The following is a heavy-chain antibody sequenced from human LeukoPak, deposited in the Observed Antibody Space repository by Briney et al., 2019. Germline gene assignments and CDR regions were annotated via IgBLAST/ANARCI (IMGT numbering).Heavy chain of an antibody. Sequence: GGSLRLSCVGSGFSFNKYAASWVRQAPGKGLEWVANIKQDGSEKYYMDSVKGRFTISRDNAKNSLYLQMNSLRAEDTAVYYCARYSGSYEVNYYYYGMDVWGQGTTVTVSS. CDR3: ARYSGSYEVNYYYYGMDV. V-gene: IGHV3-7*03. D-gene: IGHD1-26*01. J-gene: IGHJ6*02. CDR1: GFSFNKYA. CDR2: IKQDGSEK.